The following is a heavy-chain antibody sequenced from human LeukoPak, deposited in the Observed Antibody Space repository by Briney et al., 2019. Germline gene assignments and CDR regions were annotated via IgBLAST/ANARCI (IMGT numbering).Heavy chain of an antibody. J-gene: IGHJ6*02. CDR1: GYTFTSYG. CDR3: ASQRRVTIFGVVISPGSWDYYGMDV. V-gene: IGHV1-18*01. D-gene: IGHD3-3*01. Sequence: GASVKVSCKASGYTFTSYGISWVRQAPGQGLEWMGWISAYNGNTNYAQKLQGRVTMTTDTSTSTAYMELRSLRSDDTAVYYCASQRRVTIFGVVISPGSWDYYGMDVWGQGTTATVSS. CDR2: ISAYNGNT.